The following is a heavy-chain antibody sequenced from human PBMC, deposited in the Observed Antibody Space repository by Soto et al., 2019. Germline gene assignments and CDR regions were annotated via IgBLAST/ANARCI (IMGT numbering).Heavy chain of an antibody. J-gene: IGHJ6*02. CDR1: GGSISSYY. CDR3: ARDVEPSGSGYYFYYYGMDV. V-gene: IGHV4-4*07. D-gene: IGHD3-22*01. Sequence: SETLSLTCTVSGGSISSYYWSWIRQPAGKGLEWIGRIYTSGSTNYNPSLKSRVTMSVDTSKNQFSLKLSSVTAADTAVYYCARDVEPSGSGYYFYYYGMDVWGQGTTVTVSS. CDR2: IYTSGST.